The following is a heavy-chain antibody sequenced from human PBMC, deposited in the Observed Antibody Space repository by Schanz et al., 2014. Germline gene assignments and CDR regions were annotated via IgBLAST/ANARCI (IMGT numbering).Heavy chain of an antibody. V-gene: IGHV3-43*01. CDR1: GFTFDDYT. D-gene: IGHD3-3*01. Sequence: EVQLLESGGGLVQPGGSLRLSCAGSGFTFDDYTMHWVRQPPGKGLEWVSLVTWDGGYTYYADSVKGRFTISRDNSKNTLYLQMNSLRADDTAVYYCARDLLVSHYDFWSGNDYWGQGTLVTVSS. CDR2: VTWDGGYT. J-gene: IGHJ4*02. CDR3: ARDLLVSHYDFWSGNDY.